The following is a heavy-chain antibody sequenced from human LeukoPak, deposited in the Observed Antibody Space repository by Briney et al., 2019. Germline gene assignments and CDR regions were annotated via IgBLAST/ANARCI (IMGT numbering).Heavy chain of an antibody. J-gene: IGHJ5*02. CDR1: GASIRTYY. CDR2: IYYSGST. CDR3: ARASGYSSSYNWFDP. V-gene: IGHV4-59*01. Sequence: PSETLSLTCTVSGASIRTYYWSWIRQPPGKGLEWIGYIYYSGSTIYNPSLKSRVTISLDTSKNQFSLRLCSVTAADTAVYYCARASGYSSSYNWFDPWGQGTLVTVSS. D-gene: IGHD6-6*01.